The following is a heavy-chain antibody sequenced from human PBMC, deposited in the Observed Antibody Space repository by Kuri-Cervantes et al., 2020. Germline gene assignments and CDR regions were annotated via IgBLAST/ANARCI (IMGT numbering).Heavy chain of an antibody. Sequence: GGSLRLSCTVSGGSIGSSGYYWGWVRQAPGKGLEWVGVISYDGSNKYYADSVKGRFTISRDNSKNTPYLQMNSLRAEDTAVYYWAREKVTAAAGTRGYYGMDVWGQGTTVTVSS. D-gene: IGHD6-13*01. J-gene: IGHJ6*02. V-gene: IGHV3-30-3*01. CDR2: ISYDGSNK. CDR1: GGSIGSSG. CDR3: AREKVTAAAGTRGYYGMDV.